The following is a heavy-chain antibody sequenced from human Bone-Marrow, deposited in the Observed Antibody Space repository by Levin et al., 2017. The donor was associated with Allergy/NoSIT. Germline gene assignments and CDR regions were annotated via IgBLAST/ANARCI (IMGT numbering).Heavy chain of an antibody. CDR2: IIPIFGTA. CDR1: GGTFSSYA. Sequence: SVKVSCKASGGTFSSYAISWVRQAPGQGLEWMGGIIPIFGTANYAQKFQGRVTITADESTSTAYMELSSLRSEDTAVYYCARETWELPPTFDYWGQGTLVTVSS. CDR3: ARETWELPPTFDY. D-gene: IGHD1-26*01. V-gene: IGHV1-69*13. J-gene: IGHJ4*02.